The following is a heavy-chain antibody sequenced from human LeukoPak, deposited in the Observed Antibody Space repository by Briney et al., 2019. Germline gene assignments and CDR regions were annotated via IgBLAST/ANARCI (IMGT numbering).Heavy chain of an antibody. CDR1: GDSVSSNSAA. D-gene: IGHD6-13*01. J-gene: IGHJ4*02. CDR2: TYYRSKWYN. CDR3: ARSGSGSSSWSSFAY. V-gene: IGHV6-1*01. Sequence: SQTLSLTCAISGDSVSSNSAAWNWIRQSPSRGLEWLGRTYYRSKWYNDYALSVKSRITFNPDTSKNQFSLQPNSVTPADTAVYYCARSGSGSSSWSSFAYWGQGTLVTVSS.